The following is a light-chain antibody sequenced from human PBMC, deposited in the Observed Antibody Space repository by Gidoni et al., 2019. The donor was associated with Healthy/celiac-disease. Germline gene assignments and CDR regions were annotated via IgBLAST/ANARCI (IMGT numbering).Light chain of an antibody. Sequence: IVLTQSPGTLSLSTGERATLSCRARQSVSSNYLAWYQQKPGQAPKLLIYGASSTATGIPDRFSGSGSGTDFTLTISRLEPEDFAVYYCQQYGSSPRVTFGPGTKVEIK. CDR1: QSVSSNY. CDR2: GAS. J-gene: IGKJ3*01. V-gene: IGKV3-20*01. CDR3: QQYGSSPRVT.